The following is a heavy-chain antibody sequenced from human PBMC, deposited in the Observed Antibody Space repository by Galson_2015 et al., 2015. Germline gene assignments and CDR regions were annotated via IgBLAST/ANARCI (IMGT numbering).Heavy chain of an antibody. CDR3: ARDRYRYCTNGVCYTEYYGMDV. CDR1: GFTVSSNY. V-gene: IGHV3-53*01. CDR2: IYSGGST. D-gene: IGHD2-8*01. J-gene: IGHJ6*02. Sequence: SLRLSCAASGFTVSSNYMSWVRQAPGKGLEWVSVIYSGGSTYYADSVKGRFTISRDNSKNTLYLQMNSLRAEDTAVYYCARDRYRYCTNGVCYTEYYGMDVWGQGTTVTVSS.